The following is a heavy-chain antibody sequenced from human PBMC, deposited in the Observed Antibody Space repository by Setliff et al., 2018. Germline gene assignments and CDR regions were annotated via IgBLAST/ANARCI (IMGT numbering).Heavy chain of an antibody. CDR2: INTNTGNP. CDR3: ARDATRIQLWLRPYYYYMDV. Sequence: VASVKVSCKASGYTFTSYAMNWVRQAPGQGLEWMGWINTNTGNPTYAQGFTGRFVFSLDTSVSTAYLQISSLKAEDTAVYYCARDATRIQLWLRPYYYYMDVWGKGTTVTVSS. D-gene: IGHD5-18*01. CDR1: GYTFTSYA. V-gene: IGHV7-4-1*02. J-gene: IGHJ6*03.